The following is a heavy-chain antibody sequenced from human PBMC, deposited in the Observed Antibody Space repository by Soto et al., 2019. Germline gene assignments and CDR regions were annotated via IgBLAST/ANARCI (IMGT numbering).Heavy chain of an antibody. Sequence: QVQLVQSGAEVKKPGSSVKVSCKASGGTFSSYAISWVRQAPGQGLEWMGGIIPIFGTANYAQTFPGRVTTTAHESRSTAYMELSSLRSEDTPVYYCARGDGYINFDYWGQGTLVTVSS. D-gene: IGHD5-12*01. CDR2: IIPIFGTA. CDR1: GGTFSSYA. V-gene: IGHV1-69*12. CDR3: ARGDGYINFDY. J-gene: IGHJ4*02.